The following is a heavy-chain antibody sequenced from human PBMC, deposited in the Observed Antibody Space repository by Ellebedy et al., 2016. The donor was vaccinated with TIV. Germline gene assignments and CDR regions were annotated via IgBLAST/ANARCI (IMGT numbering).Heavy chain of an antibody. V-gene: IGHV1-24*01. Sequence: AASVKVFCKVSGYTLTELSMHWVRQAPGKGLEWMGGFDPEDSETIYAQKFQGRVTMTEDTSTDTAYMELSSLRSEDTAVYYCATDSSIAVAGWFDPWGQGTLVTVSS. CDR1: GYTLTELS. CDR3: ATDSSIAVAGWFDP. J-gene: IGHJ5*02. CDR2: FDPEDSET. D-gene: IGHD6-19*01.